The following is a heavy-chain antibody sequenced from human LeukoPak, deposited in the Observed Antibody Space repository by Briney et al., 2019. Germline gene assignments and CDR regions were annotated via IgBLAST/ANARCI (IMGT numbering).Heavy chain of an antibody. V-gene: IGHV4-38-2*01. CDR1: GYSISRGYY. D-gene: IGHD3-10*01. CDR2: IYHTGST. CDR3: ARAGWIITSGIDY. J-gene: IGHJ4*02. Sequence: SETLSLTCGVSGYSISRGYYWAWIRQPPGKGLEWIGTIYHTGSTYYTPSLGSRVTISVDPSKNEVSLNLNSVTAADTAVYYCARAGWIITSGIDYWGQGALVTVSS.